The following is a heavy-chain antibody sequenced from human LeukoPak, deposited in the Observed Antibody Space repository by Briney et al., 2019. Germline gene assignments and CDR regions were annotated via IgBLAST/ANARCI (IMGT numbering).Heavy chain of an antibody. J-gene: IGHJ4*02. CDR3: AKAPGAIATRPLDY. D-gene: IGHD6-6*01. Sequence: PGGSLRLSCAASGFTFSTYAMSWVRQAPGKGLEWVSAIRGSTYYADSVKGRFTISRDNSKSTLYLQMNSLRAEDTAVYFCAKAPGAIATRPLDYWGQGTLVTVSS. CDR1: GFTFSTYA. V-gene: IGHV3-23*01. CDR2: IRGST.